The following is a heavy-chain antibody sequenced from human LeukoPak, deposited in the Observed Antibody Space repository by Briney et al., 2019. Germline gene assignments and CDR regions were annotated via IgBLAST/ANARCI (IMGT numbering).Heavy chain of an antibody. V-gene: IGHV3-66*01. D-gene: IGHD2-15*01. Sequence: GGSLRLSCADSGFTVSSNYMRWVRQAPGKGLEWVSVIYSGGSTHYADSVKGRFTISRDNSKNTLYLQMNSLRAEDTAVYYCTTDGAYCSGGTCDDYWGQGTLVTVSS. CDR1: GFTVSSNY. CDR2: IYSGGST. CDR3: TTDGAYCSGGTCDDY. J-gene: IGHJ4*02.